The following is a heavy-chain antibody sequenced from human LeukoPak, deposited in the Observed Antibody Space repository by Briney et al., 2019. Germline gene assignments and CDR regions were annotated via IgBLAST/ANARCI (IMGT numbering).Heavy chain of an antibody. CDR1: GDSFSSNSAA. CDR2: TYYRSKWYN. D-gene: IGHD3-22*01. Sequence: SQTLSLTCAISGDSFSSNSAAWNWIRQSPSRGLEWLGRTYYRSKWYNDYAVSVKSRITINPDTSKNQFSLQLNSVTPEDTAVYYCARGVLSSVDGTENWFDPWGQGTLVTVSS. CDR3: ARGVLSSVDGTENWFDP. J-gene: IGHJ5*02. V-gene: IGHV6-1*01.